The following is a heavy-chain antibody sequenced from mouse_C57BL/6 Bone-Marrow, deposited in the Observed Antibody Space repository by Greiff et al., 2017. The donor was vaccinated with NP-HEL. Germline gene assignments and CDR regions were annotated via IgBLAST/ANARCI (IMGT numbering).Heavy chain of an antibody. CDR2: FYPGSGSI. Sequence: QVQLQQSGAELVKPGASVKLSCKASGYTFTEYTIHWVKQRSGQGLEWIGWFYPGSGSIKYNEKFKDKATLTADKSSSTVYMELSRLTSEDSAVYFCARHGIFPYYYGSSYGYFDVWGTGTTVTVSS. CDR3: ARHGIFPYYYGSSYGYFDV. V-gene: IGHV1-62-2*01. J-gene: IGHJ1*03. D-gene: IGHD1-1*01. CDR1: GYTFTEYT.